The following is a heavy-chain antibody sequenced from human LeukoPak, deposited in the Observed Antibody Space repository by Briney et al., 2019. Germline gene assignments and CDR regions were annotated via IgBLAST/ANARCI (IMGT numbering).Heavy chain of an antibody. CDR1: GGSISSGDYY. V-gene: IGHV4-30-4*08. CDR3: AREGIVVVPAAMN. CDR2: IYYSGST. Sequence: SETLSLTCTVSGGSISSGDYYWSWIRQPPGKGLEWIGYIYYSGSTYYNPSLKSRVTISVDTSKNQFSLKLSSVTAADTAVYYCAREGIVVVPAAMNWGRGTLVTVSS. J-gene: IGHJ4*02. D-gene: IGHD2-2*01.